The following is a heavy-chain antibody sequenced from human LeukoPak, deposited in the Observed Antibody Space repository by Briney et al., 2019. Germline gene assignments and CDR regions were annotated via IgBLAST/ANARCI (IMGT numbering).Heavy chain of an antibody. CDR1: GGSFSGYY. CDR2: INHSGST. V-gene: IGHV4-34*01. J-gene: IGHJ3*02. D-gene: IGHD1-26*01. CDR3: ARTSSGSFDAFDI. Sequence: SETLSLTCAVYGGSFSGYYWSWIRQPPGKGLEWIGEINHSGSTNYNPSLKSRVTISVDTSKNQFSLKLSSVAAADTAVYYCARTSSGSFDAFDIWGQGTMVTVSS.